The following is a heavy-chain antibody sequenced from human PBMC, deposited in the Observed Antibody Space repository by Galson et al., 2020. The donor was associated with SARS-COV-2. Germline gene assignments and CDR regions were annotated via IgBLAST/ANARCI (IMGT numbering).Heavy chain of an antibody. J-gene: IGHJ6*02. Sequence: GESLKISCAASGFTFSSYAMHWVRQAPGKGLEWVAVISYNGSNKYYADSVKGRFTISRDNSKNTLYLQMNSLRAEDTAVYYCARDKRLVPAAITYYYYGMDVWGQGTTVTVSS. D-gene: IGHD2-2*01. V-gene: IGHV3-30-3*01. CDR1: GFTFSSYA. CDR3: ARDKRLVPAAITYYYYGMDV. CDR2: ISYNGSNK.